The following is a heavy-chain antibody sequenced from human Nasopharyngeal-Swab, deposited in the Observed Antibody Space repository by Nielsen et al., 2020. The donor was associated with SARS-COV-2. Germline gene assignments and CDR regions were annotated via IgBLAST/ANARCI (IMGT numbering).Heavy chain of an antibody. CDR2: INPNSGGT. CDR3: ARRYYYYYYGMDV. CDR1: GYTFTGYY. V-gene: IGHV1-2*06. J-gene: IGHJ6*02. Sequence: ASVKVSCKASGYTFTGYYMHCVRQAPGQGLEWMGRINPNSGGTNYAQKFQGRVTMTRDTSISTAYMELSRLRSDDTAVYYCARRYYYYYYGMDVWGQGTTVTVSS.